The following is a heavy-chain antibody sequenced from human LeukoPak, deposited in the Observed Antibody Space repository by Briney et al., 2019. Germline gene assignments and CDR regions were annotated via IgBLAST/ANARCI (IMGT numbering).Heavy chain of an antibody. D-gene: IGHD3-22*01. CDR2: IYFSGST. J-gene: IGHJ3*02. CDR3: AYDSSGYYSDAFDI. V-gene: IGHV4-59*01. CDR1: GGPINSYH. Sequence: SETLSLTCTVSGGPINSYHWSWIRQPPGKGLEGIGYIYFSGSTNYNPSLKSRVTISVDTSKNQFSLKLSSVTAADTAVYYCAYDSSGYYSDAFDIWGQGTMVTVSS.